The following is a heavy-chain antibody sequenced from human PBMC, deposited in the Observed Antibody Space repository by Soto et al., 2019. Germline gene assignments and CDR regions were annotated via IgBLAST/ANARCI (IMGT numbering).Heavy chain of an antibody. CDR1: GGTFSSYA. CDR3: GRGGKGGVLLWCGEVGVLDY. V-gene: IGHV1-69*01. Sequence: QVQLVQSGAEVKKPGSSVKVSCKASGGTFSSYAISWVRQAPGQGLEWMGGIIPIFGTANYAQKFQGRVKSSEDETTSTAYRELTSLRSEVTGVYYGGRGGKGGVLLWCGEVGVLDYWGQGTLVTVSS. J-gene: IGHJ4*02. CDR2: IIPIFGTA. D-gene: IGHD3-10*01.